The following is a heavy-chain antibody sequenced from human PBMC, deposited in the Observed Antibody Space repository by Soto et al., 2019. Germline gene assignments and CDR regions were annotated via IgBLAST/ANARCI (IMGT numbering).Heavy chain of an antibody. D-gene: IGHD3-22*01. CDR1: GGSISSSNW. V-gene: IGHV4-4*02. J-gene: IGHJ6*02. CDR2: IYHSGST. CDR3: AGDSYYYDSSSSYGMDV. Sequence: NPSETLSLTCAVSGGSISSSNWWSWVRQPPGKGLEWIGEIYHSGSTNYNPSLKSRVTISVDKSKNQFSLKLSSVTAADTAVYYCAGDSYYYDSSSSYGMDVWGQGTTVTVSS.